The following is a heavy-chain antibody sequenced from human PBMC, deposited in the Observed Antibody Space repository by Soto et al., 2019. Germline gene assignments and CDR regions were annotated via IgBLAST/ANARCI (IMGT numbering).Heavy chain of an antibody. Sequence: GSLRLSCSASGFTFSIYAMHWVRQAPGKGLEYVSSISTNGGSTTYAASVKGRFTFSRDDSKNSVYLQMNSLKTEDTAVYYCVRTIQPGTTTYFDYWGQETLVTVSS. J-gene: IGHJ4*02. CDR3: VRTIQPGTTTYFDY. V-gene: IGHV3-64*04. D-gene: IGHD1-1*01. CDR2: ISTNGGST. CDR1: GFTFSIYA.